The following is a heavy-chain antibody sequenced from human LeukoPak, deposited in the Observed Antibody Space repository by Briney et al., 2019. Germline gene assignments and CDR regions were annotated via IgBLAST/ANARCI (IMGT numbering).Heavy chain of an antibody. CDR3: AKDQGSGYYSGYFDY. D-gene: IGHD3-22*01. Sequence: GGSLRLSCAASGFTFSSYGMSWVRQAPGKGLEWVSAISGSGGSTYYADSVKGRFTISRDNSKNIVYLQMSSLRAEDTAVYYCAKDQGSGYYSGYFDYWGQGTLVTVSS. CDR1: GFTFSSYG. J-gene: IGHJ4*02. V-gene: IGHV3-23*01. CDR2: ISGSGGST.